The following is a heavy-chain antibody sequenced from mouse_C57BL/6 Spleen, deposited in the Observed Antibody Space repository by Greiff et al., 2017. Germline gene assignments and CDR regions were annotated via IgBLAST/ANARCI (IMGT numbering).Heavy chain of an antibody. J-gene: IGHJ1*03. Sequence: EVHLVESGGGLVQPKGSLKLSCAASGFTFNTYAMHWVRQAPGKGLEWVARISSKSSNYATYCDATVKDRFTISRDDSQSMLYLQMNNLKTEDTAMYYCVREDWDWYFDVWGTGTTVTVSS. CDR2: ISSKSSNYAT. CDR1: GFTFNTYA. D-gene: IGHD4-1*01. V-gene: IGHV10-3*01. CDR3: VREDWDWYFDV.